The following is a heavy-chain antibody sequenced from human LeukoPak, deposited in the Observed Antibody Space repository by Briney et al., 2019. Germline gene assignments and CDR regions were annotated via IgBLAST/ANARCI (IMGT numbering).Heavy chain of an antibody. V-gene: IGHV4-4*02. CDR3: AGLVGRYSSGLYYYYFDY. Sequence: SSETLSLTCTVSGDSINSLDSWSWVRQPPGKGLEWIGEMYLSGTTHSNPSVKSRVTISIDKSKNQFFLNLSSVTAADTAVYYCAGLVGRYSSGLYYYYFDYWGQGTLVTVSS. CDR1: GDSINSLDS. CDR2: MYLSGTT. D-gene: IGHD3-22*01. J-gene: IGHJ4*02.